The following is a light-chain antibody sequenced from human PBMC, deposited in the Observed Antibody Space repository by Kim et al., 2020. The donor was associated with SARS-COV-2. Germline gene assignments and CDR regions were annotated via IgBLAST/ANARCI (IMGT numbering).Light chain of an antibody. CDR1: SGSIASNY. CDR3: QSYDSSNHGAWV. Sequence: NFMLTQPHSVSESPGKTVTISCTRSSGSIASNYVQWYQQRPGSAPTTVIHEDNQRPSGVPDRFSGSIDSSSNSASLTISGLKTEDEADYYCQSYDSSNHGAWVFGGGTQLTVL. V-gene: IGLV6-57*04. CDR2: EDN. J-gene: IGLJ3*02.